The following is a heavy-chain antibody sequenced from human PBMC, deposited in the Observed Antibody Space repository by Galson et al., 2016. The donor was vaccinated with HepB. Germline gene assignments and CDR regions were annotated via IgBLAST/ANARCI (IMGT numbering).Heavy chain of an antibody. Sequence: SLRLSCAATGFSVSTSYMTWVRQAPGGGLEWVSVLYNTGTKYYADSVKGRFTISRENSKNTLYLQMNSLRGEDTAAYYCARSGDLSSGYSAYGMDVWGQGTTVTVSS. CDR2: LYNTGTK. CDR3: ARSGDLSSGYSAYGMDV. D-gene: IGHD3-3*01. CDR1: GFSVSTSY. J-gene: IGHJ6*02. V-gene: IGHV3-66*01.